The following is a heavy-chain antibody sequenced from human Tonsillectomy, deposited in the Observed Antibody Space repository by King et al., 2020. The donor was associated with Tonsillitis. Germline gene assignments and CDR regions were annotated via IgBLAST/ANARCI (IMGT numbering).Heavy chain of an antibody. CDR1: RFTFSSYG. D-gene: IGHD6-19*01. V-gene: IGHV3-30*02. J-gene: IGHJ6*02. CDR3: AKDRQSLYYYYGMDV. CDR2: IRYDGSNK. Sequence: QVQLVESGGGVVQPGGSLRLSCAASRFTFSSYGMHWVRQAPGKGLEWVAFIRYDGSNKHYADSMKGRFTISRDNSKNTLYLQMNSLRAEDTAVYYCAKDRQSLYYYYGMDVWGQGTTVTVSS.